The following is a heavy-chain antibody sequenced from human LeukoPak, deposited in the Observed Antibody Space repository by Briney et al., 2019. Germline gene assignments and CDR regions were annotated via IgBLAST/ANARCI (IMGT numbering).Heavy chain of an antibody. Sequence: PSETLSLTCTVSGGSVSSGSYYWSWIRQPPGKGLEWVGYIYYSGRTNYSPSLKSRVTISVDTSKNQFSLKLSSVTAADTAVYYCATLVEATTPLSYYFIGVWGKGTTVTVSS. CDR1: GGSVSSGSYY. D-gene: IGHD1-26*01. V-gene: IGHV4-61*01. J-gene: IGHJ6*03. CDR3: ATLVEATTPLSYYFIGV. CDR2: IYYSGRT.